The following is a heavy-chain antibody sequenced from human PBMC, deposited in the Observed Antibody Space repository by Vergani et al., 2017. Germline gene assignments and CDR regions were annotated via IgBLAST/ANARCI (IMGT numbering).Heavy chain of an antibody. J-gene: IGHJ6*02. CDR3: AKHPGYCSSTSCYWRYGMDV. D-gene: IGHD2-2*01. V-gene: IGHV3-23*01. CDR2: ISGSGGST. Sequence: EVQLLESGGGLVQPGGSLRLSCAASGFTFSSYAMSWVRQAPGKGLEWVSAISGSGGSTYYADSVEGRFTISRDNSKNTLYLQMNSLRAEDTAVYYCAKHPGYCSSTSCYWRYGMDVWGQGTTVTVSS. CDR1: GFTFSSYA.